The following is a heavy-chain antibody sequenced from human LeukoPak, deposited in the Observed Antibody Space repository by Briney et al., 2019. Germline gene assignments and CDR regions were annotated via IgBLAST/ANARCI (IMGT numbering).Heavy chain of an antibody. CDR2: INPNSGGT. Sequence: ASVKVSCKASGYTFTGYYMHWVRQAPGQGLEWMGRINPNSGGTNYAQKFQGRVTMTRGTSISTAYMELSRLRSDDTAVYYCARGWAARPSYYYYYYMDVWGKGTTVTVSS. V-gene: IGHV1-2*06. D-gene: IGHD6-6*01. CDR1: GYTFTGYY. CDR3: ARGWAARPSYYYYYYMDV. J-gene: IGHJ6*03.